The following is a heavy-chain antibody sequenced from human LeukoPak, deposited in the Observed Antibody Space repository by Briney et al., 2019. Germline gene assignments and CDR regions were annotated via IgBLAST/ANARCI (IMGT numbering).Heavy chain of an antibody. CDR1: GFTLTSYA. J-gene: IGHJ4*02. CDR2: IIGSVHST. CDR3: AKHSYDSSGYYSIDY. D-gene: IGHD3-22*01. Sequence: GGCLRLSCSPSGFTLTSYAMSWVRQAPGKGLEWVSAIIGSVHSTYYADSVKGRFTISRDNSKNTLYLQMNSLRAEDTAVYYCAKHSYDSSGYYSIDYWGQGTLVTVFS. V-gene: IGHV3-23*01.